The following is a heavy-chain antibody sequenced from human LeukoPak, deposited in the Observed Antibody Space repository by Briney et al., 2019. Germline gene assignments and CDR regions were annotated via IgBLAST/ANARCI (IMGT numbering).Heavy chain of an antibody. Sequence: SQTLSLTCTVSGGSISSGNHYWSWIRQPPGKGLEWIGHIYNSGSTYYNPSLKSRVTISVDTSKNQFSLKLSSVTAADTAVYYCARGGGYSDSSGYYTNNDAFDIWGQGTMVTVSS. CDR1: GGSISSGNHY. D-gene: IGHD3-22*01. CDR3: ARGGGYSDSSGYYTNNDAFDI. V-gene: IGHV4-30-4*01. CDR2: IYNSGST. J-gene: IGHJ3*02.